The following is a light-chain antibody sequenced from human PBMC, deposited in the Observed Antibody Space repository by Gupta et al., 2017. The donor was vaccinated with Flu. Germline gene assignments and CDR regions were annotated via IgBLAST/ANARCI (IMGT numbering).Light chain of an antibody. CDR2: KDS. CDR1: ALPKQY. CDR3: QSADSSGTYV. V-gene: IGLV3-25*02. Sequence: SYELTQPPSVSVFLGQTARITCSGDALPKQYAYWYQQKPGQAPVLVIYKDSERPSGIPERFSGSSSGTTVTLTISGVQAEDEADYYCQSADSSGTYVFGTGTKVTVL. J-gene: IGLJ1*01.